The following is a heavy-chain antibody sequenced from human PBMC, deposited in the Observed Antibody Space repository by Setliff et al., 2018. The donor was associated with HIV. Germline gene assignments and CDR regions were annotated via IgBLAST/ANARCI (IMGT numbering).Heavy chain of an antibody. CDR2: ISGSGIST. CDR3: ATRVVVAATLAEYDY. J-gene: IGHJ4*02. D-gene: IGHD2-15*01. V-gene: IGHV3-23*01. Sequence: PGGSLRLSCAASGFTFSDYYMSWIRQAPGKGLEWVSIISGSGISTYYADSVKGRFTISRDNSRNMLYLQMNSLRAEDTAVYYCATRVVVAATLAEYDYWGQGTLVTVSS. CDR1: GFTFSDYY.